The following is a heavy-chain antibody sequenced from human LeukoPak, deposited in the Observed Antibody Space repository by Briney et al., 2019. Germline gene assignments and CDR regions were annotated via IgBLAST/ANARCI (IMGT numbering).Heavy chain of an antibody. CDR2: ISYDGSNE. CDR3: ARDTAYSSSWLPDD. V-gene: IGHV3-30*03. D-gene: IGHD6-13*01. Sequence: GGSLRFSCAASGFTFSIYGMHWVRQAPGKGLEWVAVISYDGSNEYYADSVKGRFTISRDNSKNTLYLQMNSLRAEDTAVYYCARDTAYSSSWLPDDWGQGTLVTVSS. CDR1: GFTFSIYG. J-gene: IGHJ4*02.